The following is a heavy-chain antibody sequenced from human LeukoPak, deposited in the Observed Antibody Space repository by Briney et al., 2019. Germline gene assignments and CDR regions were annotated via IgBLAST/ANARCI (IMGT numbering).Heavy chain of an antibody. Sequence: PSETLSLTCTVSGGSISSYYWSWIRQPAGKGLEWIGRIYTSGSTNYNPSLKSRVTMSVDTSKNQFSLKLSSVTAADTAVYYCASGGEGWLQLHYFDYWGQGTLVTVSS. J-gene: IGHJ4*02. D-gene: IGHD5-24*01. CDR1: GGSISSYY. CDR2: IYTSGST. CDR3: ASGGEGWLQLHYFDY. V-gene: IGHV4-4*07.